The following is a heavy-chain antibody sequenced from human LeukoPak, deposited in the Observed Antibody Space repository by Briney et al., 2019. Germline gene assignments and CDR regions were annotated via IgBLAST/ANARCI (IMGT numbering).Heavy chain of an antibody. J-gene: IGHJ4*02. Sequence: SETLSLTCTVSGYSISSGYYWGWIRQPPGKGLEWIGSIYHSGSTDYNPSLKSRVTISVDTSKNQFSLKLSSVTAADTAVYYCARVPDTTLIDYWGQGTLVTVSS. CDR2: IYHSGST. D-gene: IGHD1-26*01. CDR1: GYSISSGYY. CDR3: ARVPDTTLIDY. V-gene: IGHV4-38-2*02.